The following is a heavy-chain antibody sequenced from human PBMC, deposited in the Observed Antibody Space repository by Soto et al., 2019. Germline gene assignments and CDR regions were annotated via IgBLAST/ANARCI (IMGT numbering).Heavy chain of an antibody. CDR2: VSGYNGYT. Sequence: ASVKVSCKASGYIFTNYGISWVRLAPGQGLEWMGWVSGYNGYTNYAQKVQGRVTMTKDTSTTTAFLEVRGLRFDDTAVYYCARAPRIVTPESGIRDFDYWGQGSLVTVSS. D-gene: IGHD3-16*02. CDR1: GYIFTNYG. CDR3: ARAPRIVTPESGIRDFDY. J-gene: IGHJ4*02. V-gene: IGHV1-18*01.